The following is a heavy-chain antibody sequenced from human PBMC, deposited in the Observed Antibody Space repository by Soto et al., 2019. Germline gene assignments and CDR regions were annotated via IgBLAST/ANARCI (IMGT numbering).Heavy chain of an antibody. V-gene: IGHV3-21*01. D-gene: IGHD6-19*01. CDR3: ARVWIAVAAPLWFDP. CDR1: GFTFSSYS. J-gene: IGHJ5*02. Sequence: GGSLRLSCAASGFTFSSYSMNWVRQAPGKGLEWVSSISSSSSYIYYADSVKGRFTISRDNAKNSLYLQMNSLRAEDTAVYYCARVWIAVAAPLWFDPWGQGTLVTVSS. CDR2: ISSSSSYI.